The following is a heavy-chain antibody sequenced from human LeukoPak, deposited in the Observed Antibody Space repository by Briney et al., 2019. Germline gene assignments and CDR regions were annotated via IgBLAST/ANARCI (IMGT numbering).Heavy chain of an antibody. J-gene: IGHJ4*02. CDR3: ASLTTVTQGYFDS. CDR2: IYYSGST. V-gene: IGHV4-59*08. CDR1: GGSITSYY. Sequence: SETLSLTCAVSGGSITSYYWSWIRQPPGKGLEWIGYIYYSGSTNYNPSLKSRLTISVDASKNQFSLKLSSVTATDTAVYYCASLTTVTQGYFDSWGQGTLVTVSS. D-gene: IGHD4-17*01.